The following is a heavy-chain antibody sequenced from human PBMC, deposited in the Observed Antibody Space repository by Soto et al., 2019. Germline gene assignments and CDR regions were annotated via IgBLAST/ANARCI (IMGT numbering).Heavy chain of an antibody. Sequence: EVQLVESGGGLVQPGGSLRLSCAASGFTSSSYWMSWVRQAPGKGLEWVANINQDGSEKYYVDSVKGRFTISRDNAKNSLYLPMNSLRAEDTAVFYCARGGGNFDYWGQGTLVTVSS. CDR1: GFTSSSYW. CDR3: ARGGGNFDY. D-gene: IGHD1-26*01. J-gene: IGHJ4*02. CDR2: INQDGSEK. V-gene: IGHV3-7*01.